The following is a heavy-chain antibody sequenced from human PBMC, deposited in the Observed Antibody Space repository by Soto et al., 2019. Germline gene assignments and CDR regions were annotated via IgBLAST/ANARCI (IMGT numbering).Heavy chain of an antibody. J-gene: IGHJ4*02. CDR3: ARDPPDDSSGYYSLDY. V-gene: IGHV3-48*02. CDR2: ISSSSSTI. Sequence: GGSLRLSCAASGFTFSSYSMNWVRQAPGKGLEWVSYISSSSSTIYYADPVKGRFTISRDNAKNSLYLQMNSLRDEDTAVYYCARDPPDDSSGYYSLDYWGQGTLVTVSS. D-gene: IGHD3-22*01. CDR1: GFTFSSYS.